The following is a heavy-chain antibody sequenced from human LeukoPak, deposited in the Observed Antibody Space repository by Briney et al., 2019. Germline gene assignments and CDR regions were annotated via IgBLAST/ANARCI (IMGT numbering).Heavy chain of an antibody. Sequence: GGSLRLSCAASGFTFSSYGMHWVRQAPGKGLEWVAVISYDGSNYYYADSVKGRFTISRGNSNNTLYLQMNSLRAEDTAVYYCAKGSRSSGHYSDYWGQGTLVTVSS. CDR2: ISYDGSNY. J-gene: IGHJ4*02. D-gene: IGHD3-22*01. CDR3: AKGSRSSGHYSDY. V-gene: IGHV3-30*18. CDR1: GFTFSSYG.